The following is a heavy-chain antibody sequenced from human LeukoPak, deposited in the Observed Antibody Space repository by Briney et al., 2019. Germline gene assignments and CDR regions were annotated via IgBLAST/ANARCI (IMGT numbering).Heavy chain of an antibody. Sequence: GGCLRLSCSASGFIFRHYAVNWVRQSPGKGLEWVSGISGSGDSTYYADSVKGRFTVSRDNSKNTLYLQMNSLAAADTAVYFCAKALGDWPTTLDYWGRGTLVTVSS. V-gene: IGHV3-23*01. CDR1: GFIFRHYA. J-gene: IGHJ4*02. CDR2: ISGSGDST. CDR3: AKALGDWPTTLDY. D-gene: IGHD3-16*01.